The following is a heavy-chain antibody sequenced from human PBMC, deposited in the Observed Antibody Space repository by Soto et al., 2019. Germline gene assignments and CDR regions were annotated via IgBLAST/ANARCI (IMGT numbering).Heavy chain of an antibody. D-gene: IGHD2-8*01. V-gene: IGHV3-74*01. CDR2: INSDGSST. CDR1: GFTFSSYW. J-gene: IGHJ4*02. CDR3: ASGVREYYFDY. Sequence: GGSLRLSCAASGFTFSSYWMHWVRQAPGKGLVWVSRINSDGSSTSYADSVKGRFTISRDNAKNTLYLQMNSLRAEDTAVYYCASGVREYYFDYWGQGTLVTVSS.